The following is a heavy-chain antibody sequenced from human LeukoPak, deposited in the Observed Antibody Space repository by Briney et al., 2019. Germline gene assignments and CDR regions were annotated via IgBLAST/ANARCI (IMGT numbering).Heavy chain of an antibody. J-gene: IGHJ5*02. CDR2: IYYSGST. D-gene: IGHD3-3*01. CDR1: GGSISSSSYY. CDR3: ARGIYDFWSGYYKGNWFDP. Sequence: PSETLSLTCTVSGGSISSSSYYWGWIRQPPGKGLEWIGSIYYSGSTYYNPSLKSRVTISVDTSKNQFSLKLSSVTAADTAVYYCARGIYDFWSGYYKGNWFDPWGQGTLVTVSS. V-gene: IGHV4-39*01.